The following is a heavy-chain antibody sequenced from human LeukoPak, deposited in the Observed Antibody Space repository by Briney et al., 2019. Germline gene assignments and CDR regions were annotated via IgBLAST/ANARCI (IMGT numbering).Heavy chain of an antibody. V-gene: IGHV1-2*02. CDR1: GYTFTGYY. D-gene: IGHD5-12*01. J-gene: IGHJ6*03. Sequence: ASVKVSCKASGYTFTGYYMHWVRPAPGQGLEWMGWINPNSGGTNYAQKFQGRVTMTRDTSISTAYMELSRLRSDDTAVYYCARDQGGYSGYDYYYYYMDVWGKGTTVTISS. CDR2: INPNSGGT. CDR3: ARDQGGYSGYDYYYYYMDV.